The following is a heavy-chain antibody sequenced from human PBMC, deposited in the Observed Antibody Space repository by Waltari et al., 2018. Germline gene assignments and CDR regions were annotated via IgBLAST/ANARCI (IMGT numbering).Heavy chain of an antibody. V-gene: IGHV3-66*02. J-gene: IGHJ4*02. CDR2: IYYGGNT. CDR1: GFTVSSNY. Sequence: EVQLVESGGGLVQPGESLRLSCAASGFTVSSNYISWVRQAPGKGLGWVSVIYYGGNTSYADSVKGRFTVSSDNSKNTLYLQMNSLRPEDTAVYDCARGRVNYGDYPYWGQGTLVTVSS. D-gene: IGHD4-17*01. CDR3: ARGRVNYGDYPY.